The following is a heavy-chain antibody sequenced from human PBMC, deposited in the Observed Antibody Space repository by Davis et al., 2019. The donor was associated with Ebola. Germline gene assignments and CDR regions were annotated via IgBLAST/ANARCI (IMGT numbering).Heavy chain of an antibody. Sequence: PGGSLRLSCAASGFTFSSNGMDWVRQAAGKGLVWVAVIWYEGSNKYYADSVKGRFTISRDNSKNTLSLQMNSLRAEETAVYYCARDGETGGFDYWGQGTLVTVSS. J-gene: IGHJ4*02. CDR3: ARDGETGGFDY. V-gene: IGHV3-33*01. CDR1: GFTFSSNG. CDR2: IWYEGSNK.